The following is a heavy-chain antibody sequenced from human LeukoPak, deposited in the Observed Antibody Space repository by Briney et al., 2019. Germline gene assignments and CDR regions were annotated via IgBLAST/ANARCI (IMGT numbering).Heavy chain of an antibody. CDR1: GGSISRGSYY. D-gene: IGHD3-3*01. J-gene: IGHJ6*03. CDR2: IFSSGRT. V-gene: IGHV4-61*02. Sequence: PSETLSLTCTVSGGSISRGSYYWSWIRQPAGKGLEWIGRIFSSGRTDYSPSLKSRVTIVVDTSKNQFSLRLNSVTATDTAVYYCARDFWSGYNNYYYYMDVWGKGATVIVSS. CDR3: ARDFWSGYNNYYYYMDV.